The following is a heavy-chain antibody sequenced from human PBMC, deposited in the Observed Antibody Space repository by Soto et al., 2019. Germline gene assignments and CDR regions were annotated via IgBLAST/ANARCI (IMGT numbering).Heavy chain of an antibody. CDR1: GYTFTSYG. J-gene: IGHJ4*02. D-gene: IGHD6-13*01. Sequence: QVQLVQSGAEVKKPGASVKVSCKASGYTFTSYGISWVRQAPGQGLEWMGWISAYNGHTNYAQKLQGRVTMTTDTSTSTADMELRSLRSDDTAVYYCASTTYSSSWYFDYWGQGTLVTVSS. V-gene: IGHV1-18*01. CDR3: ASTTYSSSWYFDY. CDR2: ISAYNGHT.